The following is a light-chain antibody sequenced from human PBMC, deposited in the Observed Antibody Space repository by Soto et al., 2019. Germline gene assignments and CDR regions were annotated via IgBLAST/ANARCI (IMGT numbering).Light chain of an antibody. J-gene: IGLJ3*02. CDR1: SSDIGTYNY. CDR2: EVS. V-gene: IGLV2-14*01. CDR3: SSYTTSSTQV. Sequence: QSALTQPASVSGSPGQSITISCTGTSSDIGTYNYASWHQQHPGKVPKLMIYEVSNRPSGVSNRFSGSKSGNTASLAISGLQAEDEADYYCSSYTTSSTQVFGGGTKVTVL.